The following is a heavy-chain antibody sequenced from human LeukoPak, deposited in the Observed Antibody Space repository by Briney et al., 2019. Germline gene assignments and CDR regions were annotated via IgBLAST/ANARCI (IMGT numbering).Heavy chain of an antibody. CDR3: AKEGGISFDY. CDR2: IIPIFGTA. CDR1: GGTFSSYA. V-gene: IGHV1-69*01. D-gene: IGHD2-15*01. J-gene: IGHJ4*02. Sequence: GSSVKVSXKASGGTFSSYAISWVRQAPGQGLEWMGGIIPIFGTANYAQKFQGRVTITADESTSTAYMELSSLRSEGTAVYYCAKEGGISFDYWGQGTLVTVSS.